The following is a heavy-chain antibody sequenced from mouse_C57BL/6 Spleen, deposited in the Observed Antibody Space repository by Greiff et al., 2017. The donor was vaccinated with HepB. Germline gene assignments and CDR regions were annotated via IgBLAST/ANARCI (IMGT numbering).Heavy chain of an antibody. CDR2: ISSGSSTI. CDR3: ARPLSTMVTAFGY. Sequence: EVKVVESGGGLVKPGGSLKLSCAASGFTFSDYGMHWVRQAPEKGLEWVAYISSGSSTIYYADTVKGRFTISRDNAKNTLFLQMTSLRSEDTAMYYCARPLSTMVTAFGYWGQGTTLTVSS. CDR1: GFTFSDYG. V-gene: IGHV5-17*01. J-gene: IGHJ2*01. D-gene: IGHD2-2*01.